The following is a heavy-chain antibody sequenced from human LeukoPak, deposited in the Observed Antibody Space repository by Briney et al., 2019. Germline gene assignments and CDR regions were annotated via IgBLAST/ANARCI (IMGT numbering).Heavy chain of an antibody. CDR1: GFTFSSYW. CDR2: INSDGSRT. V-gene: IGHV3-74*01. Sequence: PGGSLRLSCAASGFTFSSYWMHWVRQAPGKGLVWFSRINSDGSRTSYADSVKGRFTISRDNAKNTLYLQMSSLRAEDTAIYYCARDAPGNTALDYWGQGTLVTVSS. J-gene: IGHJ4*02. D-gene: IGHD5-18*01. CDR3: ARDAPGNTALDY.